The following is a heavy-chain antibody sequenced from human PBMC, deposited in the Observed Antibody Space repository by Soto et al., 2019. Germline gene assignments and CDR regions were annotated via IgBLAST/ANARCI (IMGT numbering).Heavy chain of an antibody. CDR3: ARGRIVASIHDAIEI. CDR1: GYDFTSYG. D-gene: IGHD2-21*01. J-gene: IGHJ3*02. V-gene: IGHV1-18*01. Sequence: QGQLLQSGDEVKKPGASVRVSCRASGYDFTSYGISWVRQAPGQGLEWVSWISAYNGKRDTAQQFQGRVTMTLDTTTDTAHMDLGDLTSADTDVYYCARGRIVASIHDAIEIWGKGTMVAVSS. CDR2: ISAYNGKR.